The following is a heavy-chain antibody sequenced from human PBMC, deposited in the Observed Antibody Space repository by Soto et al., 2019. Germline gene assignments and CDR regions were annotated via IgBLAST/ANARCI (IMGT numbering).Heavy chain of an antibody. CDR3: ARELFGDFDY. CDR2: IYYSGST. D-gene: IGHD3-10*01. CDR1: GGSISSGGYY. Sequence: TLSLTCAVSGGSISSGGYYWSWIRQHPGKGLEWIGYIYYSGSTYYNPSLKSRVTISVDTSKNQFSLKLSSVTAADTAVYYCARELFGDFDYWGQGTLVTVSS. J-gene: IGHJ4*02. V-gene: IGHV4-31*11.